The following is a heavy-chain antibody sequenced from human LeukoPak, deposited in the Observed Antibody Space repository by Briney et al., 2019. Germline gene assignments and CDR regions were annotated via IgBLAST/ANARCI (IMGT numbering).Heavy chain of an antibody. V-gene: IGHV1-18*01. CDR3: ARWGPIQVVPLEY. CDR1: GYTFTNYG. Sequence: ASVKVSCKASGYTFTNYGVNWVRQAPGQGLEWMGWISAYNGNTYYAQKFQGRVTMTTDTSTSTAYMELTSLRSDDTAVYYCARWGPIQVVPLEYWGQGTLVTVSS. D-gene: IGHD2-8*02. CDR2: ISAYNGNT. J-gene: IGHJ4*02.